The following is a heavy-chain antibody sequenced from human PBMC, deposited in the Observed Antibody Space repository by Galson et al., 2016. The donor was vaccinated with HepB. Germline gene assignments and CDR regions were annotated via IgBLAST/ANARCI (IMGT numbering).Heavy chain of an antibody. D-gene: IGHD1-26*01. CDR3: AKLSGSNGYDVIDF. J-gene: IGHJ3*01. Sequence: SLRLSCAASGFRFSNYAMSWVRQAPGKGLEWVSVFSGSGGSGGTTHYADSAEGRFTISRDDSRNTLHLQMNSLRAEDPAVYYCAKLSGSNGYDVIDFWGQGTMVTVS. CDR2: FSGSGGSGGTT. CDR1: GFRFSNYA. V-gene: IGHV3-23*01.